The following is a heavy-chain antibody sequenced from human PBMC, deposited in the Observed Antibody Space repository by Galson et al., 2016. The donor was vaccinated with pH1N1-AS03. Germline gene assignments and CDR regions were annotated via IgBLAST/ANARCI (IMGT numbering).Heavy chain of an antibody. Sequence: SLRLSCAASGFTFTSYGMTWIRQAPGQGLEWVANINQRGGNSHYADSVQGRVTSTRNNAERSAYLQMNSLRAEDTAVYYCARENGGPFDWGQGTLVTVSS. D-gene: IGHD3-10*01. J-gene: IGHJ4*02. CDR2: INQRGGNS. CDR3: ARENGGPFD. CDR1: GFTFTSYG. V-gene: IGHV3-7*03.